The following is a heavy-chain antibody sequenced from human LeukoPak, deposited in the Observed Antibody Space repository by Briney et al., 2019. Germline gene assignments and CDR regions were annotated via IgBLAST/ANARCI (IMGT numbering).Heavy chain of an antibody. J-gene: IGHJ6*02. CDR3: ARDLYVDIVAPSGMDV. Sequence: GGSLRLSCAASGFIFTNYNLNWVPQAPGKGLEWVSVIYSGGTTYYADSVKGRFTISKDNSKNTLYLQMNSLRAEDTAVYYCARDLYVDIVAPSGMDVWGQGTTVTVSS. CDR1: GFIFTNYN. CDR2: IYSGGTT. D-gene: IGHD5-12*01. V-gene: IGHV3-66*01.